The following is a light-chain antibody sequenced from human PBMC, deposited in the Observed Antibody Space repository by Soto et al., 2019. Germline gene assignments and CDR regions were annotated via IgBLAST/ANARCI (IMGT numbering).Light chain of an antibody. Sequence: DIQMTQSPSSLSASVGDRVTITCRASEDVTKYVAWFQQRPGKPPKSLIYTATNLHRGDTSNFSGSGYGTEFSLTISGLQPEDFAIYFCQQYSDYPHTFGQGTKVE. CDR1: EDVTKY. CDR3: QQYSDYPHT. J-gene: IGKJ2*01. V-gene: IGKV1-16*02. CDR2: TAT.